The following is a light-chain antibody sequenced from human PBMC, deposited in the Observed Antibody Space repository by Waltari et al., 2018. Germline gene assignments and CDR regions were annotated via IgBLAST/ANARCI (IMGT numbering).Light chain of an antibody. CDR1: SRDVGGDDS. Sequence: QSALTQPASVSGSPGQSITVPCTGCSRDVGGDDSVSWYQDLPGQAPKVIIYEFSSRPSGVSDRFSGSKSGNTASLTISGLQAEDEANYYCCSQSSNNGVIFGGGTKVTVL. CDR3: CSQSSNNGVI. V-gene: IGLV2-14*01. CDR2: EFS. J-gene: IGLJ2*01.